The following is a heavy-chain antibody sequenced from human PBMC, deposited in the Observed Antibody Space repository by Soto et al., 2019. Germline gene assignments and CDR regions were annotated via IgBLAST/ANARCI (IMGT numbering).Heavy chain of an antibody. CDR1: GFTFSSYS. D-gene: IGHD6-19*01. Sequence: KSGGSLRLSCAASGFTFSSYSMNWVRQAPGKGLEWVSSISSSSSYIYYADSVKGRFTISRDNAKNSLYLQMNSLRAEDTAVYYCARALSLWLAPFDYWGQGTLVTVSS. V-gene: IGHV3-21*01. J-gene: IGHJ4*02. CDR2: ISSSSSYI. CDR3: ARALSLWLAPFDY.